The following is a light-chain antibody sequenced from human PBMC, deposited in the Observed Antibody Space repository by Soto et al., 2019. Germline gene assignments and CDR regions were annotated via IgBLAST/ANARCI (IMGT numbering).Light chain of an antibody. CDR3: SSYSSSSTNYL. V-gene: IGLV2-14*01. Sequence: QSALAQPASVSGSPGQSITISCTGTSSDVGGYDYVSWYQHHPGKAPRVMIFDVSNRPPGVSSRFSGSKSGNTASLTISGLQAEDEADYYCSSYSSSSTNYLFGTGTKVTVL. J-gene: IGLJ1*01. CDR2: DVS. CDR1: SSDVGGYDY.